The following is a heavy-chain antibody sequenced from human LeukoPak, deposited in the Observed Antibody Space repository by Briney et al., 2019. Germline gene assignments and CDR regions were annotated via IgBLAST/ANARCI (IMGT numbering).Heavy chain of an antibody. V-gene: IGHV3-9*01. D-gene: IGHD3-10*01. CDR3: AKTAYGDYYFDY. CDR2: ISWNSGSI. CDR1: GFTFDDYA. Sequence: GRSLRLSCAASGFTFDDYAMHWVRQAPGKGLEWVSGISWNSGSIGYADSVKGRFTISRDNAKNSLYLQMNSLRAEDTALYYCAKTAYGDYYFDYWGQGTLVTVSS. J-gene: IGHJ4*02.